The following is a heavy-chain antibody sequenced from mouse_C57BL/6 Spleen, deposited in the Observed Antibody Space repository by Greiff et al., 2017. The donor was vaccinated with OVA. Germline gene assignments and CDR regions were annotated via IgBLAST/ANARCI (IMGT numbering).Heavy chain of an antibody. J-gene: IGHJ2*01. CDR3: ARGYYGSSYYYYFDY. Sequence: QVQLQQPGTELVKPGASVKLSCKASGYTFTSYWMHWVKQRPGQGLEWIGNINPSNGGTNYNEKFKSKATLTVDKSSSTAYMQLSSLTSEDSSVYYCARGYYGSSYYYYFDYWGQGTTLTVSS. CDR1: GYTFTSYW. V-gene: IGHV1-53*01. CDR2: INPSNGGT. D-gene: IGHD1-1*01.